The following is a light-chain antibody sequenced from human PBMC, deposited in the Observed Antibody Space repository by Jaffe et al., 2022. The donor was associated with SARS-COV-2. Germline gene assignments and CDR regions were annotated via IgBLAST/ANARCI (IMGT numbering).Light chain of an antibody. CDR2: DAS. Sequence: DIQMTQSPSSLSASEGDRVTITCQASQDIRKYLNWYQQKPGKAPKLLIFDASNLETGVPSRFSGSGYGTDFTVTISSLQPEDLATYYCQQYDTLPLTFGGGTKVEIK. V-gene: IGKV1-33*01. CDR3: QQYDTLPLT. CDR1: QDIRKY. J-gene: IGKJ4*01.